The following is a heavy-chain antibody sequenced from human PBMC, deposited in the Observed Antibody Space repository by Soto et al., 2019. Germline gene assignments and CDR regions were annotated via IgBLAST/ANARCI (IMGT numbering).Heavy chain of an antibody. V-gene: IGHV4-39*01. CDR3: ATHEGEAAVPVGRGWFDP. J-gene: IGHJ5*02. Sequence: SETLSLTCTVSGGSIISTTHYWGWIRQPPGKGLEWIGSIYYSGSTYYNPSLKSRVTISVDTSKNQFSLKLSPVTAADTAVYYCATHEGEAAVPVGRGWFDPWGQGTLVTVSS. CDR1: GGSIISTTHY. CDR2: IYYSGST. D-gene: IGHD6-13*01.